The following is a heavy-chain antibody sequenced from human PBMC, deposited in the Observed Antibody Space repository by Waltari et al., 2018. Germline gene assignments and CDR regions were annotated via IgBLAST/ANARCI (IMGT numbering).Heavy chain of an antibody. V-gene: IGHV3-30*10. CDR2: ITCDGSNE. Sequence: QVQLVESGGGVVQPGRSLRLSCAASGFTFSTYAMHWVRQAPDKGLVSVAVITCDGSNEYYIDSVKGRFTITIDNSKNTLYLQMNTLRAEDTAVYYCVRDRGGSGYTYTPSFDIWCQVTMVTVSS. D-gene: IGHD5-18*01. CDR3: VRDRGGSGYTYTPSFDI. CDR1: GFTFSTYA. J-gene: IGHJ3*02.